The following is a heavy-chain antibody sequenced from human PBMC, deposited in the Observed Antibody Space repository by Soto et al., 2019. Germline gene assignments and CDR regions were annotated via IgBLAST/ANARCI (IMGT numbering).Heavy chain of an antibody. V-gene: IGHV5-51*01. D-gene: IGHD3-10*01. CDR3: AGGGVRGVITRTRDYYGMDV. J-gene: IGHJ6*02. CDR1: GYSFTSYW. CDR2: IYPGDSDT. Sequence: GESLKISCKGSGYSFTSYWIVLVRQITGKGLEWMGIIYPGDSDTRYSPSFQGQVTISADKSISTAYLQWSSLKASDTAMYYCAGGGVRGVITRTRDYYGMDVWGQGTKVTVSS.